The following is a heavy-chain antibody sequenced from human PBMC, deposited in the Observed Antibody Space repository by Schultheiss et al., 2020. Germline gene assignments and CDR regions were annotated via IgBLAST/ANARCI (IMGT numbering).Heavy chain of an antibody. J-gene: IGHJ4*02. V-gene: IGHV4-4*02. Sequence: SETLSLTCAVSGGSISSSNWWSWVRQPPGKGLEWIGEINHSGSTNYNPSLKSRVTISVDTSKNQFSLKLSSVTAADTAVYYCARWDGYNYYGFDYWGQGTLVNVSS. CDR1: GGSISSSNW. D-gene: IGHD5-24*01. CDR2: INHSGST. CDR3: ARWDGYNYYGFDY.